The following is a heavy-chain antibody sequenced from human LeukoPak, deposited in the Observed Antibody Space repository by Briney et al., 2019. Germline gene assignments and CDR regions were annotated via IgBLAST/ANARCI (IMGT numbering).Heavy chain of an antibody. CDR2: INPSGGST. CDR3: ARGNFASGTYYNEDF. Sequence: ASVKVSCKASGYTFTSYYMHWVRQAPGQGLEWMGIINPSGGSTSYAQKFQGRVTMTWNTSISTAYMELSSLRSEGTAVYYCARGNFASGTYYNEDFWGQGTLVTVSS. J-gene: IGHJ4*02. D-gene: IGHD3-10*01. V-gene: IGHV1-46*01. CDR1: GYTFTSYY.